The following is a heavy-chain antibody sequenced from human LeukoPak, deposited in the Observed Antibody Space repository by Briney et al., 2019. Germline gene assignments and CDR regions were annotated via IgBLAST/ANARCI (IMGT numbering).Heavy chain of an antibody. V-gene: IGHV3-23*01. CDR2: ISASGDST. J-gene: IGHJ6*02. CDR1: GFTFSSYA. Sequence: GGSLRPSCAASGFTFSSYAMSWVPQAPGKGLEWVSTISASGDSTYYADSVKGRFTISRDNSKITLYVQMNSLRAEDTAVYYCAKDFGYDSRYYGMDVWGQGTTVTVSS. D-gene: IGHD3-3*01. CDR3: AKDFGYDSRYYGMDV.